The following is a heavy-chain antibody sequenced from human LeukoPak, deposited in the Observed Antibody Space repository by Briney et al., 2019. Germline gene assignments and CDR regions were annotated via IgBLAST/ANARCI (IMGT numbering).Heavy chain of an antibody. Sequence: ASVNVSCKASGGTFSSYAISWVRQAPGQGLEWMGGIIPIFGTANYAQKFQGRVTITADESTSTAYMELSSLRSEDTAVYYCARELSVGRYCSSTSCQGNWFDPWGQGTLVTVSS. V-gene: IGHV1-69*01. CDR3: ARELSVGRYCSSTSCQGNWFDP. D-gene: IGHD2-2*01. CDR2: IIPIFGTA. CDR1: GGTFSSYA. J-gene: IGHJ5*02.